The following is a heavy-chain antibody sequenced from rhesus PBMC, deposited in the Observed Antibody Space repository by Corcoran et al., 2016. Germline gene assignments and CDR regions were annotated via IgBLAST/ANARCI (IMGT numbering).Heavy chain of an antibody. Sequence: QAQLQASGPGLVKPSETLSLTCAVSGGSFSSYWWSWIRQPPGMGLEWIGEINGNSWTTSYNPSLESRVTISKDASKDHVSLNLKSVTAADTAVYYCARQEVVVTKGFDLWSQGILVTVSS. CDR2: INGNSWTT. D-gene: IGHD3-16*01. CDR1: GGSFSSYW. V-gene: IGHV4-80*01. J-gene: IGHJ4*01. CDR3: ARQEVVVTKGFDL.